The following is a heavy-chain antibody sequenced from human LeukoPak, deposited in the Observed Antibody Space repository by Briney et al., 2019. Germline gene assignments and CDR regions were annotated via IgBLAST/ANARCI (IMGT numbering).Heavy chain of an antibody. V-gene: IGHV4-39*01. J-gene: IGHJ6*03. CDR2: IYYSGST. CDR1: GGSISSSSYY. D-gene: IGHD6-13*01. Sequence: SETLCLTCTVSGGSISSSSYYWGWIRQPPGKGLEWIGRIYYSGSTYYNPSLKSRVTISVDTSKNQFSLKLSSVTAADTAVYYCARIAEASSWYRYYYYYYMDVWGKGTTVTVSS. CDR3: ARIAEASSWYRYYYYYYMDV.